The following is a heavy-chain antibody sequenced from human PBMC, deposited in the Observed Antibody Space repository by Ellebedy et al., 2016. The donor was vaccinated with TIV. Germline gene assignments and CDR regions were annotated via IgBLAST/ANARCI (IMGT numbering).Heavy chain of an antibody. Sequence: GESLKISCKVSGFTFSTYAMTWVRQDPGKGLEWVSSTSASGGSTYYADSVKGRFTISRDNSRNALYLQMNSLRADDTAIYYCARWFDDAYDIWGQGTMVTVSS. CDR1: GFTFSTYA. V-gene: IGHV3-23*01. D-gene: IGHD3-10*01. CDR2: TSASGGST. J-gene: IGHJ3*02. CDR3: ARWFDDAYDI.